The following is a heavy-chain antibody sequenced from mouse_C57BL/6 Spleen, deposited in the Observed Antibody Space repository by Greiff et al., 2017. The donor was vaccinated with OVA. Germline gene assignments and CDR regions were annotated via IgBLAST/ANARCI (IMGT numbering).Heavy chain of an antibody. J-gene: IGHJ4*01. V-gene: IGHV1-76*01. D-gene: IGHD1-1*02. CDR2: IYPGSGNT. CDR1: GYTFTDYY. CDR3: ARCYYDYYAMDY. Sequence: QVQLKQSGAELVRPGASVKLSCKASGYTFTDYYINWVKQRPGQGLEWIARIYPGSGNTYYNEKFKGKATLTAEKSSSTAYMQLSSLTSEDSAVYFCARCYYDYYAMDYWGQGTSVTVSS.